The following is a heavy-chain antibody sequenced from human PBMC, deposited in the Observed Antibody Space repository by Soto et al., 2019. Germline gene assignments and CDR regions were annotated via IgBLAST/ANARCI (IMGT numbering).Heavy chain of an antibody. V-gene: IGHV4-34*01. J-gene: IGHJ4*02. CDR3: ARGPDYGDYGDY. CDR1: GGSFSGYY. CDR2: INHSGST. D-gene: IGHD4-17*01. Sequence: QAQLQQWGAGLLKPSETLSLTCAVYGGSFSGYYWSWIRQPPGKGLEWIGEINHSGSTNYNPSLKSRVTISVDTSKNQFSLKLSSVTAADTAVYYCARGPDYGDYGDYWGQGTLVTVSS.